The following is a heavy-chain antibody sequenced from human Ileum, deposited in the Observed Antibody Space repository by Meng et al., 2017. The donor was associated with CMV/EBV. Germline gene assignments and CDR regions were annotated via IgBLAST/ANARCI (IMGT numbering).Heavy chain of an antibody. CDR1: GGSISSYY. CDR3: ARARGTLKSGNLDY. D-gene: IGHD4-23*01. Sequence: SETLSLTCTVSGGSISSYYWSWIRQPPGKGLEWIGYIYYSGSTNYNPSLKSRVTISVDTSKNQFSLKLSSVTAADTAVYYCARARGTLKSGNLDYWGQGTLVTVSS. CDR2: IYYSGST. J-gene: IGHJ4*02. V-gene: IGHV4-59*12.